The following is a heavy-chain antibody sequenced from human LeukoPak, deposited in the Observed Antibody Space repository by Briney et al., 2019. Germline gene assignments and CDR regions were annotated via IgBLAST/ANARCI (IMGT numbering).Heavy chain of an antibody. CDR2: IYYSGST. V-gene: IGHV4-61*10. CDR1: GGSISSGSYY. D-gene: IGHD3-10*01. Sequence: SETLSLTCTVSGGSISSGSYYWTWIRQPAGKGLEWIGRIYYSGSTNYNPSLKSRVTISVDTSKNQFSLKLSSVTAADTAVYYCASSLIDVSYGSGPSYFDYWGQGTLVTVSS. CDR3: ASSLIDVSYGSGPSYFDY. J-gene: IGHJ4*02.